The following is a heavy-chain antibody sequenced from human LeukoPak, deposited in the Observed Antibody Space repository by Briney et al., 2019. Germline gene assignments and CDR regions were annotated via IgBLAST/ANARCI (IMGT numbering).Heavy chain of an antibody. Sequence: GGSLGLSCAASGFTFSSYAMHWVRQAPGKGLEWVAVISYDGSNKYYADSVKGRFTISRDNSKNTLYLQMNSLRAEDTAVYYCARSYYDFWSGSPMDVWGQGTTVTVSS. CDR1: GFTFSSYA. CDR3: ARSYYDFWSGSPMDV. V-gene: IGHV3-30*04. CDR2: ISYDGSNK. J-gene: IGHJ6*02. D-gene: IGHD3-3*01.